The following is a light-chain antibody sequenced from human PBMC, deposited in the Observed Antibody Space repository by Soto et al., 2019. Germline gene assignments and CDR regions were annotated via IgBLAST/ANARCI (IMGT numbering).Light chain of an antibody. V-gene: IGKV4-1*01. J-gene: IGKJ1*01. CDR2: WAS. CDR1: QSVLYTSNNENY. Sequence: DIVMTQSPDSLAVSLGERATINCKSGQSVLYTSNNENYLAWFQQKPGQPPKLLIYWASTRESGVPDRFSGSGSGTDFTLTISSLQAEDVAVYYCQQYYRTPWTFGQGTKVEIK. CDR3: QQYYRTPWT.